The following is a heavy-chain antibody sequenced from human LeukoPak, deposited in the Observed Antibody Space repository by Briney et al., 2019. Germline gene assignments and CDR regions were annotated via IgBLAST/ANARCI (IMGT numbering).Heavy chain of an antibody. D-gene: IGHD3-10*01. J-gene: IGHJ6*03. V-gene: IGHV1-46*01. CDR2: INPSGGST. Sequence: ASVKVSCKASGYTFTSYYMHWVRQAPGQGLEWMGIINPSGGSTSYAQKFQGRVTMTRDTSTSTVYMELSSLRSEDTAVYYCARGSPPLWFGELLFPGYYYMDVWGKGTTVTISS. CDR1: GYTFTSYY. CDR3: ARGSPPLWFGELLFPGYYYMDV.